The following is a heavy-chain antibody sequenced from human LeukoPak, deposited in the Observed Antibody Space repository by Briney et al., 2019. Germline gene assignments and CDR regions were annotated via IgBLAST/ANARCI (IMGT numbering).Heavy chain of an antibody. Sequence: SGPTLVKPTQTLTLTCTFSGFSLSTSGVGVGWIRHPPGKALEWLALIYWDDDKRYSPSLKNRLTITKDTSKNQVVLTMSNMDPVDTATYYCAHRSRLDWPDPWGQGTLVTVSS. CDR3: AHRSRLDWPDP. D-gene: IGHD3-22*01. J-gene: IGHJ5*02. V-gene: IGHV2-5*02. CDR2: IYWDDDK. CDR1: GFSLSTSGVG.